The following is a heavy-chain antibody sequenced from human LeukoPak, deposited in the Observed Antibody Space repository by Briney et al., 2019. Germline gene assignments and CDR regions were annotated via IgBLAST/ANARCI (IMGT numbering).Heavy chain of an antibody. Sequence: GGSLRLSCAASGFTFSSYSMNWVRQAPGRGLEWVSFIYSDNTHYSDSVKGRFTISRDNSKNTLYLQMNSLRAEDTAVYYCARRAGAYSHPYDYWGQGTLVTVSS. CDR1: GFTFSSYS. CDR2: IYSDNT. V-gene: IGHV3-53*01. J-gene: IGHJ4*02. CDR3: ARRAGAYSHPYDY. D-gene: IGHD4/OR15-4a*01.